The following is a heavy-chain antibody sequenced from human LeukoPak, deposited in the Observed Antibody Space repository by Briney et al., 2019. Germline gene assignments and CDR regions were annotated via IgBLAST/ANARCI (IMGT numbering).Heavy chain of an antibody. CDR2: INHSGST. D-gene: IGHD3-22*01. J-gene: IGHJ4*02. V-gene: IGHV4-34*01. Sequence: PSETLSLTCAVYGGSFSGYYWSWIRQPPGKGLDWIGEINHSGSTNYNPSLKSLVTISVDTSKNQFSLKLSSVTAADTAVYYCARVGIVDYYDSSGYYYWGQGTLVTVSS. CDR3: ARVGIVDYYDSSGYYY. CDR1: GGSFSGYY.